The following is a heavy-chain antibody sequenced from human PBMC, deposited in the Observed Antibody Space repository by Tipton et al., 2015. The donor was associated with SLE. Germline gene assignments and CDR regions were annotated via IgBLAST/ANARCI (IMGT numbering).Heavy chain of an antibody. D-gene: IGHD3-10*01. CDR1: GGSISSYY. CDR2: IYTSGST. CDR3: ARGRGGLLLWSLDAFDI. Sequence: TLSLTCTVSGGSISSYYWSWIRQPAGKGLGWIVRIYTSGSTNYNPSLKSRVTMSVDTSKNQFSLKLSSVTAADTAVYYCARGRGGLLLWSLDAFDIWGQGTMVTVSS. V-gene: IGHV4-4*07. J-gene: IGHJ3*02.